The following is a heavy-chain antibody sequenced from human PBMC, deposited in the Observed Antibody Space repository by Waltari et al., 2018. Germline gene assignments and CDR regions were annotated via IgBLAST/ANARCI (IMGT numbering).Heavy chain of an antibody. J-gene: IGHJ3*02. D-gene: IGHD3-22*01. Sequence: QVQLEQSGAEVKKPGASVKVSCKASGYTFTSYGISWVRQAPGQGLEWMGWIRSYNGDTNYEQKLQGRVTMTTDTSTSTAYMELRSLRSDDTAVFYCARDLYYYDSSGNWDDAFDIWGQGTMVIVSS. CDR3: ARDLYYYDSSGNWDDAFDI. CDR1: GYTFTSYG. V-gene: IGHV1-18*04. CDR2: IRSYNGDT.